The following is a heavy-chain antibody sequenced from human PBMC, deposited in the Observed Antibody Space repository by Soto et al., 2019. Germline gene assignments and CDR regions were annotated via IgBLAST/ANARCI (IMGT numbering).Heavy chain of an antibody. V-gene: IGHV4-31*11. CDR1: GGSISSGGYY. Sequence: PSETLSLTCAVSGGSISSGGYYWSWIRQHPGKGLEWIGYIYYSGSTYYNPSLKSRVTISLDMSKNHVSLILKSVNIADSAIYYCARGHFDSRGYSNALDYWGQGIQVTVS. J-gene: IGHJ4*02. CDR2: IYYSGST. D-gene: IGHD3-22*01. CDR3: ARGHFDSRGYSNALDY.